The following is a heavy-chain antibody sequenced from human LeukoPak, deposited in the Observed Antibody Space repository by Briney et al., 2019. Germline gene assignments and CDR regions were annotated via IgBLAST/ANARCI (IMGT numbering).Heavy chain of an antibody. CDR1: GGSISTYY. CDR2: IYYTGST. D-gene: IGHD3-3*01. V-gene: IGHV4-59*01. J-gene: IGHJ5*02. CDR3: ARESYDFWSNYYGANWFDP. Sequence: SETLSLTCTVSGGSISTYYWSWIRQPPGKGLEWIGYIYYTGSTSYNPSLKSRVTISVDTSKNQFSLKLSSVTAADTAVYYCARESYDFWSNYYGANWFDPWGQGTLVTVFS.